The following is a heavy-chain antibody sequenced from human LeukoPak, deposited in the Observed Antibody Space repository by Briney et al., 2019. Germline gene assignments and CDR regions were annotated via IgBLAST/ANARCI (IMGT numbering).Heavy chain of an antibody. Sequence: PSETLSLTCTVSGGSTSSHGFYWGWIRQPPGKGLEWIGSIYYSGNTYYNPSLKSRVTISVDTSKNQFSLRLSSVTAADTAVYYCARPTKLTGCFDPWGRGTLVTVSS. CDR3: ARPTKLTGCFDP. J-gene: IGHJ5*02. D-gene: IGHD7-27*01. CDR2: IYYSGNT. V-gene: IGHV4-39*01. CDR1: GGSTSSHGFY.